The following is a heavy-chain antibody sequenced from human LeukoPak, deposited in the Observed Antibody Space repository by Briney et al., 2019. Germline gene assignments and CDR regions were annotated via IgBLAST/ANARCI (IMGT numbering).Heavy chain of an antibody. D-gene: IGHD4-23*01. V-gene: IGHV3-30*04. Sequence: GGSLRLSCAASGFTFSRYAMHWVRQAPGKGLEWLAVISYDGSNKYYADPVKGRFTISRDNSKNTLYPQMNSLRAEDTAVYYCAKDRLTTVASYNFDYWGQGTLVTVPS. J-gene: IGHJ4*02. CDR3: AKDRLTTVASYNFDY. CDR2: ISYDGSNK. CDR1: GFTFSRYA.